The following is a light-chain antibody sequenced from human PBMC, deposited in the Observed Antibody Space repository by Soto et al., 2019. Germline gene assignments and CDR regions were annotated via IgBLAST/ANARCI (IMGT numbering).Light chain of an antibody. CDR1: QSVSTK. CDR2: DAS. J-gene: IGKJ1*01. CDR3: QQYNNWPPWT. Sequence: EIVMTQSPATLSVSPGERATLSCRASQSVSTKLAWYQQKPGQAPRLLIFDASTRASDIPARFSGSGSGTEFTLTISSLQSEDFAVYFCQQYNNWPPWTFGQGTKVDI. V-gene: IGKV3-15*01.